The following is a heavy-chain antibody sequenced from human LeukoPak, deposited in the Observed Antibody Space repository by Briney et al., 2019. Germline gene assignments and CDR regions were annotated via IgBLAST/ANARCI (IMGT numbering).Heavy chain of an antibody. Sequence: SETLSLTCSVSGGSISNYYWNWLRQPAGKGLEWIGRIYASGRTNYNPSLKSRVTISMDKSKNHFSLNLKSVTAADTAFYYCARDFYGDDGHHPFDYWGQGIQVIVSS. J-gene: IGHJ4*02. CDR1: GGSISNYY. D-gene: IGHD2/OR15-2a*01. V-gene: IGHV4-4*07. CDR3: ARDFYGDDGHHPFDY. CDR2: IYASGRT.